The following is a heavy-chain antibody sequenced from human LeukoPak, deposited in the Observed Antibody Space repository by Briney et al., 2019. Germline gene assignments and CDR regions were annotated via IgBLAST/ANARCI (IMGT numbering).Heavy chain of an antibody. Sequence: SETLSLTCTVSGASISSNSYYWGWIRQPPGKGLEWIGAIYSGGNSYYNPSLKSRVTISVDTSKNQFSLKLSSVTAADSAIYYCASNSGSYVDYWGQGTLVTVPS. CDR3: ASNSGSYVDY. J-gene: IGHJ4*02. CDR2: IYSGGNS. V-gene: IGHV4-39*01. CDR1: GASISSNSYY. D-gene: IGHD1-26*01.